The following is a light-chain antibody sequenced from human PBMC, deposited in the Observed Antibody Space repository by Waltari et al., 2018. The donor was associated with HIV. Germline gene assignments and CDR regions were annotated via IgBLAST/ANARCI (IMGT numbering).Light chain of an antibody. J-gene: IGKJ1*01. CDR2: GAS. CDR1: QSVSSN. Sequence: EIVMTQSPATLSVSPGDRATLSCRASQSVSSNLAWYQQRPGQAPRLLIFGASTRATGIPARFSGSGSGTEFSRTISSLQSEDFAVYYCQQYNSWPPAWTFGQGTNVEIK. CDR3: QQYNSWPPAWT. V-gene: IGKV3-15*01.